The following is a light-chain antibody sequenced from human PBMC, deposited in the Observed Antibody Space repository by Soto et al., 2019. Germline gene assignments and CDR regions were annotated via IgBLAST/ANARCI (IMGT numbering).Light chain of an antibody. J-gene: IGLJ1*01. CDR3: CSYAGSYTLWV. V-gene: IGLV2-11*01. CDR1: TSDVGGYNY. Sequence: QTALAQPPPVSRSPGPSVTPSCTWNTSDVGGYNYVSWYQQHPGKAPKLMIYDVSKRPSGVPDRFSGSKSGNTASLTISGLQAEDEADYYCCSYAGSYTLWVFGTGTKVTVL. CDR2: DVS.